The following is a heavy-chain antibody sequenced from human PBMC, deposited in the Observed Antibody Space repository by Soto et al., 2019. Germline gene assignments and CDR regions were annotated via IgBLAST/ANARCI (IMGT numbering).Heavy chain of an antibody. CDR1: GYALTSFY. J-gene: IGHJ4*02. D-gene: IGHD1-1*01. CDR3: ARSPRPTGTTLYYFDS. CDR2: IDPSAGST. V-gene: IGHV1-46*01. Sequence: ASGKVSCKATGYALTSFYMHWRRQAPGQGLEWMGVIDPSAGSTTYAQKFKGRVRMTRDTFTSTVFMELSSLRSEDTAVYYCARSPRPTGTTLYYFDSWGQRTLVTVYS.